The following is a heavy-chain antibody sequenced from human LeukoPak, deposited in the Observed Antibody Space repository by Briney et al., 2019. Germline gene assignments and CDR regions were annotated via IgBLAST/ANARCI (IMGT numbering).Heavy chain of an antibody. CDR2: ISAYNGNT. CDR3: ARVQRKYPTVEIFGWFDP. CDR1: GYTFTSYG. J-gene: IGHJ5*02. D-gene: IGHD3-3*01. Sequence: ASVKVSCKASGYTFTSYGISWVRQAPGQGLEWMGWISAYNGNTNYAQKLQGRVTMTTDTSTSTAYMELRSLRSDDTAVYYCARVQRKYPTVEIFGWFDPWGQGTLVTVSS. V-gene: IGHV1-18*01.